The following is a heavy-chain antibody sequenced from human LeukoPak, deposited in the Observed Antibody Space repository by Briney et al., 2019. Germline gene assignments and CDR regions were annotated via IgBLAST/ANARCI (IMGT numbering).Heavy chain of an antibody. V-gene: IGHV1-2*06. Sequence: ASVKVSCKDSGYTFTGYYIHWVRQAPGQGLEWMGRISPDTGDTNYAQKFQGRVTMTRDTSISTAYMELSRLRSDDTAVYHCARGLGSSGWHYYYGMDVWGQGTTVTVSS. D-gene: IGHD6-19*01. CDR2: ISPDTGDT. CDR1: GYTFTGYY. CDR3: ARGLGSSGWHYYYGMDV. J-gene: IGHJ6*02.